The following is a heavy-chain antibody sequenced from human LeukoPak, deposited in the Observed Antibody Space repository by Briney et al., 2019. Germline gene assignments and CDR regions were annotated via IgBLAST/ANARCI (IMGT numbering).Heavy chain of an antibody. CDR2: ISAYNGNT. CDR1: GYTFTSYG. V-gene: IGHV1-18*01. D-gene: IGHD3-10*01. CDR3: ARGREGSGSYPYYYYYMDV. J-gene: IGHJ6*03. Sequence: ASVKVSCKASGYTFTSYGISWVRQAPGQGLEWMGWISAYNGNTNYAQKLQGRVTMTTDTSTSTAYMELRSLRSDDTAVYYCARGREGSGSYPYYYYYMDVWGKGTTVTVPS.